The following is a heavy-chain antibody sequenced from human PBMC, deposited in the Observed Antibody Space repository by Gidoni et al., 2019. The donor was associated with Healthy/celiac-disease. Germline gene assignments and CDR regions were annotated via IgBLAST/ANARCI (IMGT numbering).Heavy chain of an antibody. V-gene: IGHV3-23*01. CDR2: ISGSGGST. Sequence: EVQLLESGGGLVQPGGSLRLSCAASGFTFSSYAMSWVRQAPGKGLEWVSAISGSGGSTYYADSVKGRFTISRDNSKNTLYLQMNSLRAEDTAVYYCAKAWQQLVYYYYGMDVWGQGTTVTVSS. CDR3: AKAWQQLVYYYYGMDV. CDR1: GFTFSSYA. J-gene: IGHJ6*02. D-gene: IGHD6-13*01.